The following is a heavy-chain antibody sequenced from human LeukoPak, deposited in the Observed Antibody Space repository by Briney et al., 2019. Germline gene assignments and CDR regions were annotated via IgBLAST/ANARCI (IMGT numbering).Heavy chain of an antibody. CDR1: GFTFSSYW. V-gene: IGHV3-7*01. CDR2: IKQDGSEK. J-gene: IGHJ4*02. Sequence: GGSLRLSCAASGFTFSSYWMSWVRQAPGKGLEWVANIKQDGSEKYYVDSVKGRFTISRDNAKNSLYLRMNSLRAEDTAVYYCARGRGGKYGKYYFDYWGQGTLVTVSS. D-gene: IGHD3-16*01. CDR3: ARGRGGKYGKYYFDY.